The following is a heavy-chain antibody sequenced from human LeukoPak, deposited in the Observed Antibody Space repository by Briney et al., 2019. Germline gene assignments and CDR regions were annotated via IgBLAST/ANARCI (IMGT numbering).Heavy chain of an antibody. V-gene: IGHV5-51*01. CDR1: GYSFTSYW. D-gene: IGHD1-26*01. J-gene: IGHJ4*02. CDR2: IYPGDSDT. CDR3: ARTVSWELPPYYFDY. Sequence: GESLKISCKGSGYSFTSYWIGWLRQMPGKGLEWMGIIYPGDSDTRYSPSFQGQVTISADKSISTAYLQWSSLKASDTAMYYCARTVSWELPPYYFDYWGQGTLVTVSS.